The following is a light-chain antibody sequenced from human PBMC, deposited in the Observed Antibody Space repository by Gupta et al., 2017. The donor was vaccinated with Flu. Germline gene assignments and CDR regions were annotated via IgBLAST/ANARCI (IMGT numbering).Light chain of an antibody. CDR2: EVS. Sequence: QSSLTQPASVSGSPGQSITISCTGTSRDVGGYNYVSWYQQHPGKAHKLMIYEVSTRPSGVANRFSGSKSGNTASLTISGREEEDAADYYFVSDTSSSTLVFGGGTKLTVL. J-gene: IGLJ2*01. CDR1: SRDVGGYNY. CDR3: VSDTSSSTLV. V-gene: IGLV2-14*01.